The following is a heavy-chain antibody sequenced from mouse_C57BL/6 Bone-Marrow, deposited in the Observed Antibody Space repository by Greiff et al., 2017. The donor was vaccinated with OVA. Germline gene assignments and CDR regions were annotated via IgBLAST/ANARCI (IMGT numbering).Heavy chain of an antibody. CDR2: IYPRSGNT. J-gene: IGHJ3*01. Sequence: VQLQQSGPELARPGASVKLSCKASGYTFTSYGISWVKQRTGQGLEWIGEIYPRSGNTYYNEKFKGKATLTADKSSSTAYMELRSLTSEDSAVYFCARRAYGPWFAYWGQGTLVTVSA. V-gene: IGHV1-81*01. D-gene: IGHD1-1*02. CDR3: ARRAYGPWFAY. CDR1: GYTFTSYG.